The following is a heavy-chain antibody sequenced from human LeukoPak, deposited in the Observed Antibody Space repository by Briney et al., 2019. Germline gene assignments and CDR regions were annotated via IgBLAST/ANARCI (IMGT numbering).Heavy chain of an antibody. CDR3: ARSPSAYCSNTSCYVAFDI. D-gene: IGHD2-2*01. J-gene: IGHJ3*02. V-gene: IGHV3-48*03. CDR1: GITFSNYE. CDR2: ISSSGNTI. Sequence: GGSLRLSCAASGITFSNYEMNWVRQAPGKGLEWVSYISSSGNTIYYADSVKGRFTISRDNAKNSLYLQMNSLRAEDTAVYYCARSPSAYCSNTSCYVAFDIWGQGTMVTVSS.